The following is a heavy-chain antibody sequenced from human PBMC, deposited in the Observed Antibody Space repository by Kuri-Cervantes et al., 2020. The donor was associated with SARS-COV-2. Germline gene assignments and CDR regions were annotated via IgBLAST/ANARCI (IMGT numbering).Heavy chain of an antibody. CDR3: AKSGSRILEWYDY. D-gene: IGHD3-3*01. CDR2: ISWNSGSI. J-gene: IGHJ4*02. Sequence: GGSLRLSCAASGFTFDDYAMHWVRQAPGKGLEWVSGISWNSGSIGYADSVKGRFTISRDNSKNTLYLQMNSLRAEDTAVYYCAKSGSRILEWYDYWGQGTLVTVSS. V-gene: IGHV3-9*01. CDR1: GFTFDDYA.